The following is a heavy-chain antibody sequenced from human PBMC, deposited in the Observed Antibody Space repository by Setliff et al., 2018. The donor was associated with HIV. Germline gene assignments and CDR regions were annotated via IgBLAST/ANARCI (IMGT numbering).Heavy chain of an antibody. CDR1: GFTFSGYG. Sequence: PGGSLRLSCAASGFTFSGYGMHWVRQAPGKGLEWVAVISYDGSNKYYADSVKGRFTISRDNSKNTLYLQMNSLRAEDTAVYYCAKDRYYDSSGSPFDYWGQGTLVTVSS. V-gene: IGHV3-30*18. CDR2: ISYDGSNK. D-gene: IGHD3-22*01. J-gene: IGHJ4*02. CDR3: AKDRYYDSSGSPFDY.